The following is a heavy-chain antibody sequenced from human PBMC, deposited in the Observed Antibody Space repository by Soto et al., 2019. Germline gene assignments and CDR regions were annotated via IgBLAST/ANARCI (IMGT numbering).Heavy chain of an antibody. Sequence: QVQLVQSGAEVKKPGASVNVSCKASGYTFTSYGISWVRQAPGQGLEWMGWISAYNGNTNYAQKLQGRVTMTTDTSTSTAYIELRSLRSDDTAVYSCARDTAAAGIFDYWGQGTLVTVSS. V-gene: IGHV1-18*01. CDR2: ISAYNGNT. D-gene: IGHD6-13*01. CDR1: GYTFTSYG. J-gene: IGHJ4*02. CDR3: ARDTAAAGIFDY.